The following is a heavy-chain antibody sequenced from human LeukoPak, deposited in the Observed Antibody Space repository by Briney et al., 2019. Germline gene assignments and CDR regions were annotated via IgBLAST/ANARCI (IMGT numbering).Heavy chain of an antibody. CDR2: IYSVGST. J-gene: IGHJ4*02. CDR3: VRDFVSSSWMGY. Sequence: GGSLILSCAASGFTVSNNYMSWVRQAPGKGLEWVSVIYSVGSTYYADSVRGRFTISRDNSKNNLYLQMNSLRAEDTAVYYCVRDFVSSSWMGYWGQGTLVTVSS. CDR1: GFTVSNNY. D-gene: IGHD6-13*01. V-gene: IGHV3-53*01.